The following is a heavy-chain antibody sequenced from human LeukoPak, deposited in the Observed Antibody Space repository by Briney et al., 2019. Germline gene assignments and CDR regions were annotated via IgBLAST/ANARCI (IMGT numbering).Heavy chain of an antibody. CDR1: GFTLSSYG. V-gene: IGHV3-30*19. J-gene: IGHJ1*01. D-gene: IGHD6-19*01. CDR2: ISYDGSNK. CDR3: ARPSSGWHAEYFQH. Sequence: GGSLRLSCAASGFTLSSYGMHWVRQAPGKGLEWVAVISYDGSNKYYADSVKGRFTISRDNSKNTLYLQMNSLRAEDTAVYYCARPSSGWHAEYFQHWGQGTLVTVSS.